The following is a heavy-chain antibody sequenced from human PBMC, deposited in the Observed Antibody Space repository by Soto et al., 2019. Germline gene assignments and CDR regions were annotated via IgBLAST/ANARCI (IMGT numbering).Heavy chain of an antibody. J-gene: IGHJ6*02. CDR2: IIPIFDTA. CDR1: GGTFSSYA. D-gene: IGHD4-17*01. Sequence: SVKVSCKASGGTFSSYAISWVRQAPGQGLEWMGGIIPIFDTANYAQKFQGRVTITADESTSTAYMELSSLRSEDTAVYYCARLSTVANPGMDVWGQGTTVTVSS. CDR3: ARLSTVANPGMDV. V-gene: IGHV1-69*13.